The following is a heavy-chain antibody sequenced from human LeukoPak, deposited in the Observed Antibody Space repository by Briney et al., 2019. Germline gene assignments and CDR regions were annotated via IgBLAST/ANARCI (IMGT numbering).Heavy chain of an antibody. Sequence: PSETLSLPCAVYGGSFSGYYWSWIRQPPGKGLEWIGEINHSGSPNYNPSLKSRVPISVDTSKNQFFLKLSSVTAADTAVYYCASLPRRMVRGVIKYWYFDLWGRGTLVTVSS. D-gene: IGHD3-10*01. CDR3: ASLPRRMVRGVIKYWYFDL. CDR1: GGSFSGYY. V-gene: IGHV4-34*01. CDR2: INHSGSP. J-gene: IGHJ2*01.